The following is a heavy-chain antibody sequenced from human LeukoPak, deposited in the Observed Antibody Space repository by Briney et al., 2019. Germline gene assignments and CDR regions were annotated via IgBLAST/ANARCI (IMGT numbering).Heavy chain of an antibody. J-gene: IGHJ4*02. V-gene: IGHV4-34*01. D-gene: IGHD3-3*01. Sequence: SETLSFTCAVYGGSFNGYYWSWIRQPPGKGLEWIGEINHSGRTDYNPSLKSRVTISVDRSKIQFSLKLSSVTAADTAVYYCARGALSDDFWSGYDYWGQGTLVTASS. CDR1: GGSFNGYY. CDR3: ARGALSDDFWSGYDY. CDR2: INHSGRT.